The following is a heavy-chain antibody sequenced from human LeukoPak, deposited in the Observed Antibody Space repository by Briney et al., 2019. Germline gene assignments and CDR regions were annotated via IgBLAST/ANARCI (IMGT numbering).Heavy chain of an antibody. D-gene: IGHD1-26*01. CDR3: AREGEEYSGSFDY. J-gene: IGHJ4*02. CDR1: GFTFSSYG. V-gene: IGHV3-33*01. CDR2: IWYDGSNK. Sequence: GGSLRLSCAASGFTFSSYGMHWVRQALGKGLEWMAVIWYDGSNKYYADSVKGRFTISRDNSKNTLYLQMNSLRAEDTAVYYCAREGEEYSGSFDYWGQGTLVTVSS.